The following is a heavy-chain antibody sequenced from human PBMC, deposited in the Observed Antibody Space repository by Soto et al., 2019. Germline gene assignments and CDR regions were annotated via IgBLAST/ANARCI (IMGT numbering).Heavy chain of an antibody. Sequence: GASVKVSCKASGGTFSSYAISWVRQAPGQGLEWMGGIIPIFGTANYAQKFQGRVTITADESTSTAYMELSSLRSEDTAVYYCASCLALADLYYFGMDVWGQGTTVTVSS. J-gene: IGHJ6*02. CDR1: GGTFSSYA. CDR3: ASCLALADLYYFGMDV. D-gene: IGHD6-13*01. CDR2: IIPIFGTA. V-gene: IGHV1-69*13.